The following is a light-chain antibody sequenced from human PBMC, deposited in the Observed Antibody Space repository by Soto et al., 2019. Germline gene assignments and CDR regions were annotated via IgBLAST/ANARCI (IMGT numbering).Light chain of an antibody. Sequence: DIQLTQSPYSLSASVGDTVTLTCHASQDISHYFHWHQQTPGTAPNLLIYDASNLKSGVPSSFSGSGSGTEFTLTISSLQPDDFATYYCQQHKSYPVTFGGGTKVDIK. V-gene: IGKV1-5*01. J-gene: IGKJ4*01. CDR2: DAS. CDR3: QQHKSYPVT. CDR1: QDISHY.